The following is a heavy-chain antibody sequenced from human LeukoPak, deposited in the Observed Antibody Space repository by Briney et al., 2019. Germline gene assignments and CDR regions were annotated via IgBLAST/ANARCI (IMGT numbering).Heavy chain of an antibody. CDR3: ARHGTSGTNLNWFDP. CDR2: IYYSGST. D-gene: IGHD1-1*01. CDR1: GGSISSFY. V-gene: IGHV4-59*01. J-gene: IGHJ5*02. Sequence: SETPSLTCTVSGGSISSFYWSWIRQPPGKGLEWIGYIYYSGSTNYNPSLKSRVTIPVDTSKNQFSLKLSSVTAADTAVYYCARHGTSGTNLNWFDPWGQGTLVTVSS.